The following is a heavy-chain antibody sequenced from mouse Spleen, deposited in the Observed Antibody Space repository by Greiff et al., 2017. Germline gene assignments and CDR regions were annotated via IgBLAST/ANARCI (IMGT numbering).Heavy chain of an antibody. Sequence: DVQLQESGPELVKPGASVKISCKASGYSFTGYYMNWVKQSPEKSLEWIGEINPSTGGTTYNQKFKAKATLTVDKSSSTAYMQLKSLTSEDSAVYYCARDGVTTAYWGQGTTLTVSS. D-gene: IGHD1-2*01. CDR3: ARDGVTTAY. V-gene: IGHV1-42*01. CDR1: GYSFTGYY. CDR2: INPSTGGT. J-gene: IGHJ2*01.